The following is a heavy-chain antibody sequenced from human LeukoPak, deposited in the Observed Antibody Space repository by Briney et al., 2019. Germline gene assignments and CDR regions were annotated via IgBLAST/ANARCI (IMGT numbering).Heavy chain of an antibody. V-gene: IGHV3-23*01. J-gene: IGHJ4*02. CDR3: AKATSIGYFYFDY. D-gene: IGHD3-22*01. CDR2: ISGSGDTT. Sequence: EGFLRLSCAASGFAFSRYGMSWVGQAPGKGLEWVSGISGSGDTTHYADSVKGRFTISRDNSKNTLFLQMNSLRAEDTAGFYCAKATSIGYFYFDYWGQGTLVTVSS. CDR1: GFAFSRYG.